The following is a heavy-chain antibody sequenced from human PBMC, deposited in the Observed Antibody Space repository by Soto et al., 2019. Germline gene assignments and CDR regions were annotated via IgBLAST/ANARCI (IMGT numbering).Heavy chain of an antibody. CDR2: ISGSGGST. Sequence: GGSLRLSCAASGFTFSSYAMSWVRQAPGKGLEWVSAISGSGGSTYYADSVKGRFTISRDNSKNTLYLQMNSLRAEDTAVYYCAKRAYYYDSSGYYYVGYFDYWGQGTLVTVSS. J-gene: IGHJ4*02. CDR1: GFTFSSYA. CDR3: AKRAYYYDSSGYYYVGYFDY. V-gene: IGHV3-23*01. D-gene: IGHD3-22*01.